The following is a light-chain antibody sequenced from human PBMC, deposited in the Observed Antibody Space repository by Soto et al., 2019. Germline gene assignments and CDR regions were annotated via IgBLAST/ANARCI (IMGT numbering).Light chain of an antibody. CDR1: SSDVGGYKY. V-gene: IGLV2-8*01. CDR3: SSYAGRNNWV. Sequence: QSALTQPPSASGSPGQSATISCTGTSSDVGGYKYVSWYQQHPGKAPKLMIYEVSKRPSGVPDRFSGSKSGNTASLTVSGLQAEDEADYYCSSYAGRNNWVFGGGTKVTVL. J-gene: IGLJ3*02. CDR2: EVS.